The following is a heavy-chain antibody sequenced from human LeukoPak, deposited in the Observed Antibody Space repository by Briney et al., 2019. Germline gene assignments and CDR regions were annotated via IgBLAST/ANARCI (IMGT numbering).Heavy chain of an antibody. CDR2: ISAYNGNT. V-gene: IGHV1-18*01. CDR3: ARDYYDYVWGSYRYDLLTDY. J-gene: IGHJ4*02. CDR1: GYTFISYG. Sequence: ASVTVSCKASGYTFISYGISWVRQAPGQGLEWMGWISAYNGNTNYAQKLQGRVTMTTDTSTSTAYMELRSLRSDDTAVYYCARDYYDYVWGSYRYDLLTDYWGQGTLVTVSS. D-gene: IGHD3-16*02.